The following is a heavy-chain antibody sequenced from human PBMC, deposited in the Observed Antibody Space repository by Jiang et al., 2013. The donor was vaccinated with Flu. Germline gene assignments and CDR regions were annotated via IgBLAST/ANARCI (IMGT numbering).Heavy chain of an antibody. CDR3: ARDSESTGYSDY. Sequence: GPGLVKPSETLSLTCTVSGYSITSGYYWGWIRQPPGKGLEWIGSIHQSGTAYYNPSLKSRVTISVDTSKNDFSLKLHSLTAADTAVYYCARDSESTGYSDYWGQGTLVTVSS. CDR1: GYSITSGYY. V-gene: IGHV4-38-2*02. D-gene: IGHD3-9*01. CDR2: IHQSGTA. J-gene: IGHJ4*02.